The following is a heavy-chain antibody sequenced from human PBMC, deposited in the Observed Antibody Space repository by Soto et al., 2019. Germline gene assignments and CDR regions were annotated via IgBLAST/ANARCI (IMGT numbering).Heavy chain of an antibody. CDR1: EYTFTDYY. D-gene: IGHD6-13*01. J-gene: IGHJ5*01. V-gene: IGHV1-46*01. Sequence: QVQLVQSGAEVKKPGASVKLSCKSSEYTFTDYYIHWVRQAPGQGLEWMGLINPSGGSTSYAQKFQGRVTMTRDTSTSTVYMELSSLRSEDTAVYYCATAAYSTSWYDFWGQGPLVTVSS. CDR3: ATAAYSTSWYDF. CDR2: INPSGGST.